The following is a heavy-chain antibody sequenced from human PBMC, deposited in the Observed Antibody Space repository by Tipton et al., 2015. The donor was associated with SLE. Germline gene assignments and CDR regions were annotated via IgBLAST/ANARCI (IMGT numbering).Heavy chain of an antibody. J-gene: IGHJ4*02. CDR3: ATWGVGGTTPLAN. CDR2: IFYSGST. V-gene: IGHV4-59*01. Sequence: TLSLTCTVSGGSISRYHWNWIRQPPGKGLDWIGYIFYSGSTNYNPSLSSRVTISLDTSKNQFSLKLRSVTAADTAVYYCATWGVGGTTPLANWGRGTLVTVSS. D-gene: IGHD1-14*01. CDR1: GGSISRYH.